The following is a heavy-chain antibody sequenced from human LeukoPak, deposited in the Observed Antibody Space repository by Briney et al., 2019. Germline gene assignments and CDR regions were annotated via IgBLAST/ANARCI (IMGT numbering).Heavy chain of an antibody. D-gene: IGHD6-19*01. CDR1: GFTFSSYA. Sequence: GGSLRLSCAASGFTFSSYAMSWVRQAPGKGLEWVSAISGSGGSTYYADSVKGRFTISRDNSKNTLYLQMNSLRAEDTDVYYCAKDRASSGWYPNWFDPWGQGTLVSVSS. J-gene: IGHJ5*02. CDR2: ISGSGGST. V-gene: IGHV3-23*01. CDR3: AKDRASSGWYPNWFDP.